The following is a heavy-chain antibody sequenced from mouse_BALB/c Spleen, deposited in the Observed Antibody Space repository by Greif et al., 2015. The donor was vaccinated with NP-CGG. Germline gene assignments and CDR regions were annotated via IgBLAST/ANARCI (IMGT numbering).Heavy chain of an antibody. CDR1: GFTFSSYA. Sequence: EVQLVESGGGLVKPGGSLKLSCAASGFTFSSYAMSWVRQTPEKRLEWVASISSGGSTYYPDSVKGRFTISRDNARNILYLQMSSLRSEDTAMYYCAREGIYYDYDEGFAYWGQGTLVTVSA. V-gene: IGHV5-6-5*01. J-gene: IGHJ3*01. CDR2: ISSGGST. CDR3: AREGIYYDYDEGFAY. D-gene: IGHD2-4*01.